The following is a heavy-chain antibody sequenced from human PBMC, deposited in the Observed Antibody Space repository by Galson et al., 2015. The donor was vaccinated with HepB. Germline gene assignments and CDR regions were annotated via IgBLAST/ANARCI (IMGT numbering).Heavy chain of an antibody. V-gene: IGHV3-7*01. Sequence: SLRLSCAASGFTFSSSWMSWLRQAPGKGLEWVAHIEPDENEKYYVDSVKGRFTISRDNVRNSLYLQMNDLRVEDTAVYYCARDGSGWSECWGQGTLVTVSS. CDR3: ARDGSGWSEC. CDR2: IEPDENEK. D-gene: IGHD6-19*01. CDR1: GFTFSSSW. J-gene: IGHJ5*01.